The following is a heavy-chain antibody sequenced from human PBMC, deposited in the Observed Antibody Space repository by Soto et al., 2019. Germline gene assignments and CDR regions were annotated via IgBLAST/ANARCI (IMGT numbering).Heavy chain of an antibody. CDR2: IIPILGIA. D-gene: IGHD3-10*01. V-gene: IGHV1-69*04. J-gene: IGHJ4*02. Sequence: ASVKVSCKASGGTFSSYTISWVRQAPGQGLEWMGRIIPILGIANYAQKFQGRVTITADKSTSTAYMELSSLRSEDTAVYYCARDLNYYGPFDYWGQGTLVTVSS. CDR1: GGTFSSYT. CDR3: ARDLNYYGPFDY.